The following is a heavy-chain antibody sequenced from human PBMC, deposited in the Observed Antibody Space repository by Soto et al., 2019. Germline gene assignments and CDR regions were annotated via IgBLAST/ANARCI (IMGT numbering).Heavy chain of an antibody. CDR3: ARDRYYYDSGNDYDGEGNYFDY. V-gene: IGHV3-30*03. J-gene: IGHJ4*02. CDR2: ISYDGSNE. Sequence: GGSLRLSCAASGFTLSNYGMHWVRQAPGKGLEWVAVISYDGSNEYYADSVKGRFTISRDSSKNTLYLQMNSLRPEDTAVYYYARDRYYYDSGNDYDGEGNYFDYWGQGTLVTVSS. CDR1: GFTLSNYG. D-gene: IGHD3-10*01.